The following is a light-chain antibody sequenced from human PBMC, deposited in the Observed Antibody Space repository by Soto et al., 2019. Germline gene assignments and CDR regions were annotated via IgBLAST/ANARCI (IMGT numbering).Light chain of an antibody. V-gene: IGKV3-20*01. J-gene: IGKJ1*01. CDR2: GVS. CDR3: QQYGYSQWT. CDR1: QTGSNSY. Sequence: EIVLTQPPGTLSLSPGERATLSCRASQTGSNSYLAWYQQKSAQAPRLLIYGVSTRATGIPDRFSGSGSGTEFTLTISRLEPEDFAVYFCQQYGYSQWTFGQGTKVDIK.